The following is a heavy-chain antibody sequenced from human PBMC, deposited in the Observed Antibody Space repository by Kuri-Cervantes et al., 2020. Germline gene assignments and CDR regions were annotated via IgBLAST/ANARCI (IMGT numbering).Heavy chain of an antibody. V-gene: IGHV1-8*01. Sequence: ASVKVSCKASGYTFTSYDINWVRQATGQGLEWMGWMNPNSGNTGYAQKFQGRVTMTTDTSASTAYMELRSLRSDDTAAYYCARSLYYYGSGSPRLADYWGQGTLVTDSS. J-gene: IGHJ4*02. CDR1: GYTFTSYD. CDR3: ARSLYYYGSGSPRLADY. D-gene: IGHD3-10*01. CDR2: MNPNSGNT.